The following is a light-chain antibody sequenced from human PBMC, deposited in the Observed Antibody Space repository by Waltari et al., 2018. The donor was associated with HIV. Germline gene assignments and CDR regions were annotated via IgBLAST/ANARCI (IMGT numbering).Light chain of an antibody. V-gene: IGLV2-23*02. Sequence: QSALTQPAHVSGSPGQSITISCTGTSSDVGRYKLFSWYQQYPGKVPKLMLYEVSKRPSGVSNRFSGSKASNTASLTISGLQAEDEADYYCCSYAGSSTPFVFGTATKVTVL. CDR1: SSDVGRYKL. CDR3: CSYAGSSTPFV. J-gene: IGLJ1*01. CDR2: EVS.